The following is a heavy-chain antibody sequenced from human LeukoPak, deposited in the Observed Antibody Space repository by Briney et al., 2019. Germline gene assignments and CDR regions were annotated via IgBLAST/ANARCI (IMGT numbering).Heavy chain of an antibody. D-gene: IGHD2-15*01. Sequence: TGGSLRLSCAASGFTVSSKYMGWARQAPGKGLEWVSIIFSGNNAYYVDSVKGRFTISRDNSKNTVYLQMNSLRAEDTAVYYCARANCSGGSCYYYYGMDVWGQGTTVTVSS. CDR1: GFTVSSKY. V-gene: IGHV3-53*01. J-gene: IGHJ6*02. CDR2: IFSGNNA. CDR3: ARANCSGGSCYYYYGMDV.